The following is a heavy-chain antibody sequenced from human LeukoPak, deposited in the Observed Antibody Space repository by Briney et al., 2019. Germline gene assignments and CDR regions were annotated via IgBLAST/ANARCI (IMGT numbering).Heavy chain of an antibody. CDR1: GFTFSSYE. Sequence: GGSLRLSCAASGFTFSSYEMNWVRQAPGKGLEWVSYISSSGSTIYYADSVKGRFTISRDNAKNSLYPQMNSLRAEDTAVYYCAREYYYDSSGYTNYYYGMDVWGQGTTVTVSS. D-gene: IGHD3-22*01. CDR3: AREYYYDSSGYTNYYYGMDV. V-gene: IGHV3-48*03. J-gene: IGHJ6*02. CDR2: ISSSGSTI.